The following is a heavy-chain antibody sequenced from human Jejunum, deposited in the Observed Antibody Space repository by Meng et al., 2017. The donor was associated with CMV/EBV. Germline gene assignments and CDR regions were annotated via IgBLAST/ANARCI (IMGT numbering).Heavy chain of an antibody. J-gene: IGHJ4*02. CDR2: ISGGGRT. D-gene: IGHD3-22*01. Sequence: EVQWVESGGGLTPHGGSLRLSCAASGFTVNTDYMTWVRQAPGKGLEWVSIISGGGRTYYADSVKGRVIISRDESKNTLYLQMNSLRVEDTAVYYCATHHGHSSGWDYWGQGTLVTVSS. CDR3: ATHHGHSSGWDY. CDR1: GFTVNTDY. V-gene: IGHV3-53*01.